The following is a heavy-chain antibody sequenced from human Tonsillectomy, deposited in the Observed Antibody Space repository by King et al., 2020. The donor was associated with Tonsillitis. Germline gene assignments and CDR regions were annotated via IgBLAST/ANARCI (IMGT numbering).Heavy chain of an antibody. CDR3: AKGLYYYDSSGYSYGMDV. CDR1: GFTFSGYG. Sequence: VQLVESGGGVVQPGGSLRLSCAASGFTFSGYGMHWVRKAPGKGLEWGAFVRYDGSNKYYADSVKGRFTRFTIPGDNSKNTLYLQMNSLRAEDTAVYYCAKGLYYYDSSGYSYGMDVWGQGTTVTVSS. V-gene: IGHV3-30*02. D-gene: IGHD3-22*01. CDR2: VRYDGSNK. J-gene: IGHJ6*02.